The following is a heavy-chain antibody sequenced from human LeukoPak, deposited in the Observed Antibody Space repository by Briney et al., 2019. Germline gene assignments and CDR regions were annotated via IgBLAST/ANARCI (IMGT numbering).Heavy chain of an antibody. Sequence: PSETLSLTCTVSGGSISSYYWSWIRQPPGKGLEWIGYVYYSGNTNYNPSLKSRVTISVDTSKNQFSLKLSSVTAADTAVYYCVRVPREISDSSSWYVPDYWGQGTLVTVSS. CDR2: VYYSGNT. V-gene: IGHV4-59*12. J-gene: IGHJ4*02. CDR3: VRVPREISDSSSWYVPDY. CDR1: GGSISSYY. D-gene: IGHD6-13*01.